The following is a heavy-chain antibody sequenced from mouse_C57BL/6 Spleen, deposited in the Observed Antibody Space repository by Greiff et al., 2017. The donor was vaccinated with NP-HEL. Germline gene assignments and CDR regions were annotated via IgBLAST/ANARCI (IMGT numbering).Heavy chain of an antibody. CDR1: GFTFSDYY. V-gene: IGHV5-16*01. CDR2: INYDGSST. J-gene: IGHJ2*01. CDR3: ARESPYVFFDY. Sequence: EVQRVESEGGLVQPGSSMKLSCTASGFTFSDYYMAWVRQVPEKGLEWVANINYDGSSTYYLDSLKSRFIISRDNAKNILYLQMSSLKSEDTATYYCARESPYVFFDYWGQGTTLTVSS. D-gene: IGHD1-1*01.